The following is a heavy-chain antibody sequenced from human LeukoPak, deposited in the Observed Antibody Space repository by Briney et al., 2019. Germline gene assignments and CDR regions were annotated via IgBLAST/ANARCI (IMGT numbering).Heavy chain of an antibody. D-gene: IGHD4-11*01. J-gene: IGHJ4*02. CDR1: GFTVSSNY. Sequence: GGSLRLSCAASGFTVSSNYMSWVRQAPGKGLEWVSVIYSGGSTYYADSVKGRFTISRHNSKNTLYLQMNSLRAEDTAVHYCARESYDYSNYAGAYFDYWGQGTLVTVSS. V-gene: IGHV3-53*04. CDR3: ARESYDYSNYAGAYFDY. CDR2: IYSGGST.